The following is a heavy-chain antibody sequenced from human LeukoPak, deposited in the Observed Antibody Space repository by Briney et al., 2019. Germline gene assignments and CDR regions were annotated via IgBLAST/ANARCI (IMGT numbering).Heavy chain of an antibody. CDR1: GYXFTSYW. V-gene: IGHV5-10-1*01. CDR3: ARGLGSWKPSGWFDP. CDR2: IDPSDSYT. D-gene: IGHD1-1*01. J-gene: IGHJ5*02. Sequence: GESLEISCNGSGYXFTSYWICWVRQMPGKGLEWVGIIDPSDSYTNYSPFFQGHVTISADKSISTAYLQWSSLKASDTAMYYCARGLGSWKPSGWFDPWGQGTLVTVSS.